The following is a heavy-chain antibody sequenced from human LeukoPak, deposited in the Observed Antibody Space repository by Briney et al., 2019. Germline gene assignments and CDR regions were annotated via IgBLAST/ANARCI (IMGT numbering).Heavy chain of an antibody. V-gene: IGHV3-21*01. CDR2: ISSSSSYI. CDR1: GFTFSSYS. Sequence: GGSLRLSCAASGFTFSSYSMNWVRQAPGKGLEWASSISSSSSYIYYADSVKGRFTISRDNAKNSLYLQMNSLRAEDTAVYYCARDVNIGSYMIDPWGQGTLVTVSS. D-gene: IGHD1-26*01. J-gene: IGHJ5*02. CDR3: ARDVNIGSYMIDP.